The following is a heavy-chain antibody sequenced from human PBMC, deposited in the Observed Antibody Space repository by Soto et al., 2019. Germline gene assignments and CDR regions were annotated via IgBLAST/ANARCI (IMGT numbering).Heavy chain of an antibody. J-gene: IGHJ4*02. Sequence: QVQLVQSGAEVKKPGASVKVSCKASGYTFTGYYMHWVRQAPGQGLEWMGWINPNSGGTNYAQKFQGWVTMTRDTSISTAYMELNTLRSDDTAVYYCARGLPAGYSSSWYVYWGQGTLVTVSS. V-gene: IGHV1-2*04. CDR3: ARGLPAGYSSSWYVY. CDR1: GYTFTGYY. CDR2: INPNSGGT. D-gene: IGHD6-13*01.